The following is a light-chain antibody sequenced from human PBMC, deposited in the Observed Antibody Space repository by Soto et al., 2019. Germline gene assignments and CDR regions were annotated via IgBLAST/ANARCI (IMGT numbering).Light chain of an antibody. CDR1: QSVTSNY. Sequence: EIVLTQSPGTLSLSPGERATLSCRASQSVTSNYLALYQQKPGQAPRLLIYGASSRATGIPDRFSGSGSGTDFTLSISRLEPEDCAVYYCQQYGSSPLTFGGGTKVDIK. CDR2: GAS. V-gene: IGKV3-20*01. CDR3: QQYGSSPLT. J-gene: IGKJ4*01.